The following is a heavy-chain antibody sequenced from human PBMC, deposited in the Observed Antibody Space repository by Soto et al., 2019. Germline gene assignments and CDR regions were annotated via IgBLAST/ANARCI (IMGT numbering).Heavy chain of an antibody. J-gene: IGHJ6*02. V-gene: IGHV1-69*12. D-gene: IGHD2-2*01. Sequence: QVQLVQSGAEVKKPGSSVKVSCKASGGTFSSYAISWVRQAPGQGLEWMGGIISICGTANYVQKFQGRVTITADESTSTADMELSSVGSEDTAVYYCARDVPAAGYYYGMDVWGQGTRVTGSS. CDR2: IISICGTA. CDR3: ARDVPAAGYYYGMDV. CDR1: GGTFSSYA.